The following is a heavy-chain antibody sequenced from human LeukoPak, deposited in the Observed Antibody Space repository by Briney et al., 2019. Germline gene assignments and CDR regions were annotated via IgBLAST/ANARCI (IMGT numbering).Heavy chain of an antibody. J-gene: IGHJ4*02. D-gene: IGHD6-19*01. V-gene: IGHV4-34*01. CDR1: GGSFSGYY. Sequence: SETLSLTCAVYGGSFSGYYWSWLRQPPGKGLEWIREINHSGCTNYNPSLKSRVTISVDTSKNQFSLKLSSVTAADTAVYYCARAKGRSGWYGASDYWGQGTLVTVSS. CDR2: INHSGCT. CDR3: ARAKGRSGWYGASDY.